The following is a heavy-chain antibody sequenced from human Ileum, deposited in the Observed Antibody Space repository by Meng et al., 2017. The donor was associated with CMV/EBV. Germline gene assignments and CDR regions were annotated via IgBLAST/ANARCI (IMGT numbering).Heavy chain of an antibody. V-gene: IGHV4-39*07. CDR3: ARDSTYPSGLDY. CDR2: ISYSGTA. J-gene: IGHJ4*02. Sequence: LLPRESGPVPGMPLGTLSLTCTVSGGSLSSSLSYWGWIRQPPGKGLEWIGTISYSGTAFYNLSLKSRVAISIDTSKFQFSLKLSSVTATDTAVYYCARDSTYPSGLDYWGQGTLVTVSS. CDR1: GGSLSSSLSY. D-gene: IGHD3-10*01.